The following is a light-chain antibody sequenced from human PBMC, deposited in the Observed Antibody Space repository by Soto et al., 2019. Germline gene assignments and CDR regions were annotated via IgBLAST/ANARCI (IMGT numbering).Light chain of an antibody. CDR3: QQLGTSPPST. Sequence: EIVLTQSPGTLSLSPGERATLSCRASQSVSSNYLAWYQQKPGQAPRLLIYGASSRATGIPDRFSGSGSGTDFTLTISRLEPEDFAAYYCQQLGTSPPSTFGQGTRLEIK. J-gene: IGKJ5*01. CDR1: QSVSSNY. CDR2: GAS. V-gene: IGKV3-20*01.